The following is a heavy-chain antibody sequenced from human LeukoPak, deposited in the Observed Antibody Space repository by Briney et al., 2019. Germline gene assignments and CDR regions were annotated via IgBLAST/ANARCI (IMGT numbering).Heavy chain of an antibody. V-gene: IGHV1-69*05. J-gene: IGHJ5*02. CDR3: ARGASYDRGTDWFDP. CDR1: GGTFSSYA. Sequence: GASVKVSCKASGGTFSSYAISWVRQAPGQGLEGMGGIIPIFGTANYAQKFQGRVTITTDESTSTAYMELSSLRSEDTAVYYCARGASYDRGTDWFDPWGQGTLVTVSS. D-gene: IGHD3-22*01. CDR2: IIPIFGTA.